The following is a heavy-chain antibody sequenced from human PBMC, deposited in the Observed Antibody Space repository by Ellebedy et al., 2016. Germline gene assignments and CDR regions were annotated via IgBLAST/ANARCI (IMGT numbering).Heavy chain of an antibody. J-gene: IGHJ6*02. CDR1: GFTFSSYA. V-gene: IGHV3-30-3*02. D-gene: IGHD2-2*01. Sequence: GESLKISCAASGFTFSSYAMHWVRQAPGKGLEWVAVISYDGSNKYYADSVKGRFTISRDNSKNTLYLQMNSLRAEDTAVYYCAKQLWEVVPAAGYYYYYGMDVWGQGTTVTVSS. CDR3: AKQLWEVVPAAGYYYYYGMDV. CDR2: ISYDGSNK.